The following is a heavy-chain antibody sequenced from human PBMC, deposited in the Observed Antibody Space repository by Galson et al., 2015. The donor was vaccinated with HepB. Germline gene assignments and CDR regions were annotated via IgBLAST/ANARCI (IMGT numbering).Heavy chain of an antibody. V-gene: IGHV3-53*01. CDR2: IYSGGYR. CDR1: GFTFSTNY. J-gene: IGHJ4*02. D-gene: IGHD2-2*01. Sequence: SLRLSCAASGFTFSTNYMTWVRQAPGKGLEWVAIIYSGGYRSYADSVKGRFTISRDNSKNTVFLQMNSLRAEDTAVYYCARATSGGYCSRTDCYYFDNWGQGTLVTVSS. CDR3: ARATSGGYCSRTDCYYFDN.